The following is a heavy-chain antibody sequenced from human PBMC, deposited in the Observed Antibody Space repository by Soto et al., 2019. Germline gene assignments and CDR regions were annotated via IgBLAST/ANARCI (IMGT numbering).Heavy chain of an antibody. Sequence: ETLSLTYTVSGGSISSYYWSWIRQPPGKGLEWIGYIYYSGSTNYNPSLKSRVTISVDTSKNQFSLKLSSVTAADTAVYYCARLVYYGSGSYELDYWGQGTLVTVSS. CDR2: IYYSGST. J-gene: IGHJ4*02. CDR3: ARLVYYGSGSYELDY. V-gene: IGHV4-59*08. CDR1: GGSISSYY. D-gene: IGHD3-10*01.